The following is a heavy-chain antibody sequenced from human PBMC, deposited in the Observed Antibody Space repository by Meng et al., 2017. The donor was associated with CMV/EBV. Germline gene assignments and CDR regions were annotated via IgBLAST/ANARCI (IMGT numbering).Heavy chain of an antibody. CDR3: TTGRGGYNAEDY. V-gene: IGHV3-15*01. CDR1: GLNFRDAW. Sequence: GESGGRLIKPGESLRLSCEVSGLNFRDAWMSWVRQAPGKGPEWVALIKSKVDGGTTDYTAPVRGRFIFSRDDSKNTIYLQMNDVKIEDTAIYYCTTGRGGYNAEDYWGHGTLVTVSS. D-gene: IGHD1-1*01. J-gene: IGHJ4*01. CDR2: IKSKVDGGTT.